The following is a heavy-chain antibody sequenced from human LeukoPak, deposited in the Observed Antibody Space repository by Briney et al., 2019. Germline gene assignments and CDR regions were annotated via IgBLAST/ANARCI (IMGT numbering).Heavy chain of an antibody. V-gene: IGHV4-31*03. CDR1: GGSISSGGYY. D-gene: IGHD2-15*01. Sequence: SETLSLTCTVSGGSISSGGYYWSWIRQHPGKGLEWIGYIYYSGSTYYNPSLKSRVTISVDTSKNQFSLKLSSVTAADTAVYYCAKVRLYCSGGSSCYYHPFDYWGQGTLVTVSS. CDR3: AKVRLYCSGGSSCYYHPFDY. CDR2: IYYSGST. J-gene: IGHJ4*02.